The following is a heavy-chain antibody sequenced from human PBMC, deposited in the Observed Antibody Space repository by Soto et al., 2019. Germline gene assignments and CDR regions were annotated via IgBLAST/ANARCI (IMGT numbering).Heavy chain of an antibody. CDR3: ARDVAHDAFDI. D-gene: IGHD2-21*01. J-gene: IGHJ3*02. CDR2: IIPIFGTA. Sequence: GASLKVSCKASGGTFSSYAISWVRQAPGQGLEWMGGIIPIFGTANYAQKFQGRVTITADESTSTAYMELSSLRSEDTAVYYCARDVAHDAFDIWGQGTMVPVSS. V-gene: IGHV1-69*13. CDR1: GGTFSSYA.